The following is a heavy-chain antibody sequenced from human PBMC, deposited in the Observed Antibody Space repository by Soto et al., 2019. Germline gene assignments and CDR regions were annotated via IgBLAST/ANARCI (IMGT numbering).Heavy chain of an antibody. CDR1: GYTFTGYY. J-gene: IGHJ6*02. V-gene: IGHV1-2*02. CDR2: INPNSGGT. CDR3: ARDGDFWSGDPANYFYFGMDV. Sequence: ASVKVSCKASGYTFTGYYMHWVRQAPGQGLEWMGWINPNSGGTNYAQKFQGGVTIARDAGISTAYRELSVLRSDDTAVYYCARDGDFWSGDPANYFYFGMDVWGQGTTVTVAS. D-gene: IGHD3-3*01.